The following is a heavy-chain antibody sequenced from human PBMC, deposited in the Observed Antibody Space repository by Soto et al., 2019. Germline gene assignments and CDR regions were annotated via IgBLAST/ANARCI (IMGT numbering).Heavy chain of an antibody. D-gene: IGHD3-9*01. J-gene: IGHJ4*02. Sequence: AGSLRLSCAASGFTPTTTPLSFVRQPPGKWLECVTTISGTASRTYYVDSVKGRFFISRDNSKNTVTLQMNNLTLDDTAVYYCATSFRYFDNWGQGTRVTGYS. V-gene: IGHV3-23*01. CDR3: ATSFRYFDN. CDR2: ISGTASRT. CDR1: GFTPTTTP.